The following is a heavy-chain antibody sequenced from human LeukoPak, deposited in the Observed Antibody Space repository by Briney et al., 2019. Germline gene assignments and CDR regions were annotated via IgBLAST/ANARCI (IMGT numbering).Heavy chain of an antibody. J-gene: IGHJ6*03. Sequence: GGSLRLSCAAPGFTFSDYYMSWIGQAPGHGLASVSYISSNGNTIYYADSVKGRFTISRDNAKNSLYLQMNSLRAEDTAVYYCAREVSSGTVAEATLYYYYYYMDVWGKGTTVTVSS. V-gene: IGHV3-11*01. CDR2: ISSNGNTI. CDR3: AREVSSGTVAEATLYYYYYYMDV. D-gene: IGHD1-26*01. CDR1: GFTFSDYY.